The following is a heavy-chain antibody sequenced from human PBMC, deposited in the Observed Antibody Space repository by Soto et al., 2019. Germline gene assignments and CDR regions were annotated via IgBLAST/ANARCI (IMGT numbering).Heavy chain of an antibody. Sequence: PGGSLGLSCAASGFSFRSYAMHWVRQAPGKGLEWVAVISYDGSNKYYADSVKGRFTISRDNSKNTLYLQMNSLRAEDTAVYYCARVAVRGVTPHYHYGIDAWGQGTTVPVSS. D-gene: IGHD3-10*01. CDR2: ISYDGSNK. CDR1: GFSFRSYA. CDR3: ARVAVRGVTPHYHYGIDA. V-gene: IGHV3-30-3*01. J-gene: IGHJ6*02.